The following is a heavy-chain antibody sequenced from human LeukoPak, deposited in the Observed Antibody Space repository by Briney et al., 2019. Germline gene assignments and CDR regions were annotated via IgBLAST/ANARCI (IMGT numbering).Heavy chain of an antibody. J-gene: IGHJ3*02. D-gene: IGHD1-1*01. V-gene: IGHV1-18*01. CDR3: ARDRRVNWNGDASDI. CDR2: ISGNSGNT. CDR1: GYTFTTYG. Sequence: GASVKVSCKASGYTFTTYGITWVRQAPGQGLEWMGWISGNSGNTNYAQKVQGRVTMTTDTSTSTAYMELRSLRPDETAVYYCARDRRVNWNGDASDIWGQGTMVTVSS.